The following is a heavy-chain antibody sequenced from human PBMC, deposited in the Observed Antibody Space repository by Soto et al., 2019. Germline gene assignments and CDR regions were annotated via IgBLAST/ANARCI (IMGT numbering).Heavy chain of an antibody. CDR2: VVPILGST. CDR1: GGSFISYA. Sequence: QVQLVQSGAEVKKPGSSVKVSCKASGGSFISYALGWVRQAPGHGLEWMGGVVPILGSTKDSHKFRGRLTITADKPTSTTYMELSSLKSEDTGMYYCARPGGSGWSDGFDVWGQGTMVAVS. CDR3: ARPGGSGWSDGFDV. J-gene: IGHJ3*01. V-gene: IGHV1-69*06. D-gene: IGHD6-19*01.